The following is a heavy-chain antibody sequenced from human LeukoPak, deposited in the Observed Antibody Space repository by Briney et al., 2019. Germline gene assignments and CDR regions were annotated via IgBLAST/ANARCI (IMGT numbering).Heavy chain of an antibody. V-gene: IGHV3-30-3*01. J-gene: IGHJ5*02. CDR3: ARDFGVIRRS. CDR1: GLSVRDYA. CDR2: MSYEETYK. D-gene: IGHD3-3*01. Sequence: GGSLRLSCAASGLSVRDYAMHWVRQAPGKGLEWVVVMSYEETYKNYAEAVKGRFTISRDDSKNTLFLQMSSLRPEDTAVYCARDFGVIRRSWGQGTLVSVSS.